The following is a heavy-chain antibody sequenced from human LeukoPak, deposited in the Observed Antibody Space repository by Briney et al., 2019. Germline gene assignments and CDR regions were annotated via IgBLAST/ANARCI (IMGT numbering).Heavy chain of an antibody. CDR3: ARRYCSGGSCYWFDP. V-gene: IGHV1-69*01. CDR1: GGTFSSYA. J-gene: IGHJ5*02. CDR2: IIPIFGTA. Sequence: GSSVKVSCKASGGTFSSYAISWVRQAPGQGLEWMGGIIPIFGTANYAQKFQGRVTITADESTSTAYMELGSLRSEDTAVYYCARRYCSGGSCYWFDPWGQGTLVTVSS. D-gene: IGHD2-15*01.